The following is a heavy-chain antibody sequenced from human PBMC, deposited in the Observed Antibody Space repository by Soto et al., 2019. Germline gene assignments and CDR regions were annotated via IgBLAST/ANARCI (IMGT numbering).Heavy chain of an antibody. D-gene: IGHD3-22*01. Sequence: GGSLRLSCAASGFTFSNYAMHWVRQAPGKGLEWVAIVSYDGDNEYYADSVKGRFTISRDNSKNTLYLQMNSLRAEDTAVYYCAKNPGYYYDSTGYHFDYWGQGTLVTVSS. V-gene: IGHV3-30-3*01. CDR2: VSYDGDNE. CDR1: GFTFSNYA. CDR3: AKNPGYYYDSTGYHFDY. J-gene: IGHJ4*02.